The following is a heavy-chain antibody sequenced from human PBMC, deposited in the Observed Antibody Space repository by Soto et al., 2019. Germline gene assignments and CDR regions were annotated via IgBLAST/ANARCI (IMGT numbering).Heavy chain of an antibody. CDR1: GFTLSSYG. CDR3: ATGGVGIAAAGTDY. D-gene: IGHD6-13*01. CDR2: ISYDGSNK. V-gene: IGHV3-30*03. Sequence: QVQLVESGGGVVRLGRSLRLSCAASGFTLSSYGMPWARQAPGKGLGWVAVISYDGSNKYYADSVKGRFTISRDNSKNTLYLQMNSLRAEDTAVYYCATGGVGIAAAGTDYWGQGTLVTVSS. J-gene: IGHJ4*02.